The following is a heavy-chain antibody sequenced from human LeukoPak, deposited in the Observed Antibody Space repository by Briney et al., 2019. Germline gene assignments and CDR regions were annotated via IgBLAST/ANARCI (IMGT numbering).Heavy chain of an antibody. J-gene: IGHJ3*01. CDR1: GYSFTDYS. CDR3: ARPSKLYYSAYAFAL. D-gene: IGHD2/OR15-2a*01. Sequence: ASVKVSCTASGYSFTDYSINWVRLAPGQGLEWIGWISGYSGHTQYAEKFQGRVTMATNTSTKTAYMELTNVRSYDTAVYYCARPSKLYYSAYAFALWGQGTLVTVSS. V-gene: IGHV1-18*01. CDR2: ISGYSGHT.